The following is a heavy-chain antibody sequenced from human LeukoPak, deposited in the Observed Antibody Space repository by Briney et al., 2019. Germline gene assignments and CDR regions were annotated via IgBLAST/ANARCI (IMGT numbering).Heavy chain of an antibody. J-gene: IGHJ4*02. Sequence: GGSLRLSCVASGFTFSSYWMHWVRQAPWKGLVCVSHINSDGSTTDYADSVKGRFTISRDIAKNTLYLQMNSLRAEDTGVYYCAKDHYWSIDYWGRGTLVTVSS. CDR2: INSDGSTT. CDR1: GFTFSSYW. V-gene: IGHV3-74*01. D-gene: IGHD3-3*01. CDR3: AKDHYWSIDY.